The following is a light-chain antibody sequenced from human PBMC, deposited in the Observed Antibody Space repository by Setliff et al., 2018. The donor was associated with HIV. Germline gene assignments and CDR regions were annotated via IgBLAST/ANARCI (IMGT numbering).Light chain of an antibody. J-gene: IGLJ1*01. Sequence: QSVLTQPASVSGSPGQSITISCTGTSSDVGGYDSVSWYQQHPGKAPKLLIYDVNNRPSGVPDRFSGSRSGNTASLTISGLQGDDETYYYCCSYAARQTSYVFGTGTKV. V-gene: IGLV2-14*03. CDR2: DVN. CDR3: CSYAARQTSYV. CDR1: SSDVGGYDS.